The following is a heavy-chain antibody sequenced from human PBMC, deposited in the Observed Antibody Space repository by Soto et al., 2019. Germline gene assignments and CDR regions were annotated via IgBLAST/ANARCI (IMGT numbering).Heavy chain of an antibody. CDR3: AHKEDRNHWFDP. CDR2: IYWNDDK. CDR1: GFSLSSPGVG. Sequence: QITLKESGPTLVKPTQTLTLTCTFSGFSLSSPGVGVGWFRQPPGKALECFALIYWNDDKRYRPSLKSRLTLTKDTSKNQVVLTMTNMDPVDTATYYSAHKEDRNHWFDPWGQGTLVTVSS. V-gene: IGHV2-5*01. J-gene: IGHJ5*02.